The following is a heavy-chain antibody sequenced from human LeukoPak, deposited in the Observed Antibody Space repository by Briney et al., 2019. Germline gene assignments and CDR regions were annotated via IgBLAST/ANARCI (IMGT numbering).Heavy chain of an antibody. J-gene: IGHJ3*02. CDR2: ISSSSSYI. V-gene: IGHV3-21*01. Sequence: KTGGSLRLSCAASGFTFSSYSMNWVRQAPGKGLEWVSSISSSSSYIYYADSVKGRFTISRDNAKNSLYLQMNSLGAEDTAVYYCARAGRLGEDALDIWGQGTMVTVSS. CDR1: GFTFSSYS. D-gene: IGHD1-1*01. CDR3: ARAGRLGEDALDI.